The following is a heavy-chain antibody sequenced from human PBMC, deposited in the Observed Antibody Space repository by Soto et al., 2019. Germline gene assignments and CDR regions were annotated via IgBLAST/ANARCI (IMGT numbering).Heavy chain of an antibody. J-gene: IGHJ4*02. Sequence: SETLSLTCTVSGGSISSYFWSWIRQPPGKGLEWIGYIYYSGSTNYNPSLKSRVTLSVDRPNNQVSLNLTSVTAADTAVYYCVRDSPSPHWGQGTLVTVSS. CDR2: IYYSGST. CDR3: VRDSPSPH. CDR1: GGSISSYF. V-gene: IGHV4-59*12.